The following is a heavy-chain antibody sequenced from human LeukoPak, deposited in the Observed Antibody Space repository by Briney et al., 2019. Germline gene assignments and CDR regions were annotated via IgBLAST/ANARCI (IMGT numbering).Heavy chain of an antibody. Sequence: GGSLRLSCAASGFTFSSYAMSWVRQAPGKGLEWVSAISGSGTSTYYADSVKGRFTISRDNAKNTLYLQMNSLRAEDTAVYYCAKGSYQQGYSSSWPDAFDIWGQGTIVTVSS. V-gene: IGHV3-23*01. CDR2: ISGSGTST. CDR3: AKGSYQQGYSSSWPDAFDI. D-gene: IGHD6-13*01. CDR1: GFTFSSYA. J-gene: IGHJ3*02.